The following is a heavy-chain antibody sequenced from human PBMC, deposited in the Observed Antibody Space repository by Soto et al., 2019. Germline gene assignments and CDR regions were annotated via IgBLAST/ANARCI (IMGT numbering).Heavy chain of an antibody. J-gene: IGHJ3*02. CDR1: GFTFSSYS. CDR3: ARDLTSGAGEGRPLRGYFDWFTANEGSPAAAFDI. CDR2: ISSSSSYI. Sequence: GGSLRLSCAASGFTFSSYSMNWVRQAPGKGLEWVSSISSSSSYIYYADSVKGRFTISRDNAKNSLYLQMNSRRAEDTAVYYCARDLTSGAGEGRPLRGYFDWFTANEGSPAAAFDIWGQGTMVTVSS. D-gene: IGHD3-9*01. V-gene: IGHV3-21*01.